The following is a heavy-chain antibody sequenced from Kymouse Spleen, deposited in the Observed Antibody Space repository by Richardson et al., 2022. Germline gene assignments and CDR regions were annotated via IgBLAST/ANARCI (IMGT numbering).Heavy chain of an antibody. J-gene: IGHJ4*02. CDR3: ARVVLMVYAAFDY. Sequence: QVQLQQWGAGLLKPSETLSLTCAVYGGSFSGYYWSWIRQPPGKGLEWIGEINHSGSTNYNPSLKSRVTISVDTSKNQFSLKLSSVTAADTAVYYCARVVLMVYAAFDYWGQGTLVTVSS. CDR1: GGSFSGYY. D-gene: IGHD2-8*01. V-gene: IGHV4-34*01. CDR2: INHSGST.